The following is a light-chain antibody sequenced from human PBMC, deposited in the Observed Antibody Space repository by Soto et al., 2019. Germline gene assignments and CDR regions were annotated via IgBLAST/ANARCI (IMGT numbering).Light chain of an antibody. Sequence: QSALTQPASVSGSPGQSITISCTGTSSDVGGYKYVSWYQQHPDKAPKLIIFEVSNRPSGISSRFSGSKSGNTASLTVSGLQADDEADYYCCSYAGSNNYYLFGPGTKLTVL. J-gene: IGLJ1*01. CDR3: CSYAGSNNYYL. CDR2: EVS. CDR1: SSDVGGYKY. V-gene: IGLV2-14*01.